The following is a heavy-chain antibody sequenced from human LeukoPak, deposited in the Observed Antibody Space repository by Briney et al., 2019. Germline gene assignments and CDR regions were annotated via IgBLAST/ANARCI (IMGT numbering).Heavy chain of an antibody. CDR2: IYTSGST. CDR1: GDSITSGSYY. J-gene: IGHJ5*02. CDR3: ARQTTNYYDSSGYRFDP. V-gene: IGHV4-61*02. Sequence: SETLSLTCTVSGDSITSGSYYWSWIRQPAGKGLEWIGRIYTSGSTNYNPSLKSRVTMSVDTSKNQFSLKLSSVTAADTAVYYCARQTTNYYDSSGYRFDPWGQGTLVTVSS. D-gene: IGHD3-22*01.